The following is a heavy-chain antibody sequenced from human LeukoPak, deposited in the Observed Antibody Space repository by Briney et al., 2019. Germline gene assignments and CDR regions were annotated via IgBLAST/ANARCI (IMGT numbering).Heavy chain of an antibody. D-gene: IGHD6-19*01. CDR3: ARSGSTYGEAGY. V-gene: IGHV3-21*01. Sequence: PGGSLRLSCAASGFTFSSYSMNWVRQAPGKGLEWVSSISSSSSYIYYADSVKGRFTISRDNAKNSLYLQMNSLRAEDTAVYYCARSGSTYGEAGYWGQGTLVTVSS. CDR1: GFTFSSYS. J-gene: IGHJ4*02. CDR2: ISSSSSYI.